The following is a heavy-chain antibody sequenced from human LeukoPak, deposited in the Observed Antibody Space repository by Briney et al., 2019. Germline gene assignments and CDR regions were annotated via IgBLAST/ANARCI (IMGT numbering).Heavy chain of an antibody. V-gene: IGHV4-59*01. CDR1: GGSISSYF. CDR3: ARDRGSSGWYGEAYFDY. Sequence: ADTLSLTCTVSGGSISSYFWSWIRQPPGKGLEWIGHNYYSGRTNYSPSLKSRVTISVDTSKNQFSLILSSVTAADTAVYYCARDRGSSGWYGEAYFDYWGQGILVTAS. CDR2: NYYSGRT. J-gene: IGHJ4*02. D-gene: IGHD6-19*01.